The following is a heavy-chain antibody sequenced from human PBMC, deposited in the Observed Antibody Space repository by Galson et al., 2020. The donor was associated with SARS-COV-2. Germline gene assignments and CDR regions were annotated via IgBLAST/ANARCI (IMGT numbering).Heavy chain of an antibody. CDR3: ARRGAGGSGWYGYYFDY. D-gene: IGHD6-19*01. CDR1: GYSFTSHW. J-gene: IGHJ4*02. V-gene: IGHV5-51*01. CDR2: IYPGDSDT. Sequence: GESLKISCTGSGYSFTSHWIGWVRQMPGKGLEWMWIIYPGDSDTRYSPSFQGQVTISADKSISTAYLQWSSLKASDTAMYYCARRGAGGSGWYGYYFDYWGQGTLVTVSS.